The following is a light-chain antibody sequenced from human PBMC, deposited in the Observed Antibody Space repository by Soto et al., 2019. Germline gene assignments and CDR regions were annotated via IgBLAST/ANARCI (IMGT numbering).Light chain of an antibody. CDR2: DVS. CDR1: SSDVGDYKS. J-gene: IGLJ1*01. CDR3: CSYAGSYTDV. Sequence: QSALTQPRSVSGSPGQSVTISCTGISSDVGDYKSVSWYQQHPGKAPKLMIYDVSKRPSGVPDRFSGSKSGNTASLTISGLQAEDEADYYCCSYAGSYTDVFGTGTKLTVL. V-gene: IGLV2-11*01.